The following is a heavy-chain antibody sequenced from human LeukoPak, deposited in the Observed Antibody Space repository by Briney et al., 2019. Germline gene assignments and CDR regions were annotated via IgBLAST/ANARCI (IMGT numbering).Heavy chain of an antibody. D-gene: IGHD4-17*01. CDR1: GFTFSSYA. CDR3: AKDKMDYGDYSRCDY. V-gene: IGHV3-23*01. J-gene: IGHJ4*02. Sequence: PGGSLRLSCAASGFTFSSYAMSRVRQAPGKGLEWVSAISGSGGSTYYADSVKGRFTISRDNSKNTLYLQMNSLRAEDTAVYYCAKDKMDYGDYSRCDYWGQGTLVTVSS. CDR2: ISGSGGST.